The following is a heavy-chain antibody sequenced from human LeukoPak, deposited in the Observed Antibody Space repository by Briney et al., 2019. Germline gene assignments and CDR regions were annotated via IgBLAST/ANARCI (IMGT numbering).Heavy chain of an antibody. CDR2: ISAYNGNT. D-gene: IGHD6-6*01. V-gene: IGHV1-18*01. CDR1: GYTFTSYG. J-gene: IGHJ6*03. Sequence: ASVKVSCKASGYTFTSYGISWVRQAPGQGLEWMGWISAYNGNTNYAQKLQGRVTMTTDTSTSTAYMELRSLRSDDTAVYYCARDREEQLAAYYYYYMDVWGKGTTVTVSS. CDR3: ARDREEQLAAYYYYYMDV.